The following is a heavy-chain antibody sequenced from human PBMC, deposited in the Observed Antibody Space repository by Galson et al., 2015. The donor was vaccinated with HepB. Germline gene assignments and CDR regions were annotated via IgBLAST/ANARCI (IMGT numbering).Heavy chain of an antibody. CDR3: ARMPATVTTGGLMVYFDY. D-gene: IGHD4-11*01. CDR1: GGTFSSYA. Sequence: SVKVSCKASGGTFSSYAISWVRQAPGQGLEWMGGIIPIFGTANYAQKFQGRVTITADESTSTAYMELSSLRSEDTAVYYCARMPATVTTGGLMVYFDYWGQGTLVTVSS. J-gene: IGHJ4*02. CDR2: IIPIFGTA. V-gene: IGHV1-69*13.